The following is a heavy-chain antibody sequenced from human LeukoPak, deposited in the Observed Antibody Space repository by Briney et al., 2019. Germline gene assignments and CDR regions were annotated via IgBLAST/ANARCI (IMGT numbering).Heavy chain of an antibody. CDR2: IQRTSEGGTT. J-gene: IGHJ4*02. CDR1: GLDFNKAW. CDR3: TTDWFFY. D-gene: IGHD3-10*01. V-gene: IGHV3-15*01. Sequence: GGSLRLSCAASGLDFNKAWVRWVRQVPGKGLEWVGRIQRTSEGGTTDYAALVKGRFTISRDDSKNTLFLQMSSLKIEDTAVYYCTTDWFFYWGQGTLVTVSS.